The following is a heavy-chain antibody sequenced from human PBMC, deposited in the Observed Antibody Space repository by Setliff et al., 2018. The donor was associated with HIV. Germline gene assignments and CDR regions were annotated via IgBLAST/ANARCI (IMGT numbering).Heavy chain of an antibody. CDR1: GGSISSYY. J-gene: IGHJ3*02. CDR3: ARATATKPFDI. D-gene: IGHD5-18*01. CDR2: IYCSGST. V-gene: IGHV4-4*09. Sequence: ETLSLTCTVSGGSISSYYWSWIRQPPGKGLECMGYIYCSGSTNYNPSLQSRVTISVDTSKNQFSLKLSSVTAADTALYYCARATATKPFDIWGQGTVVTVS.